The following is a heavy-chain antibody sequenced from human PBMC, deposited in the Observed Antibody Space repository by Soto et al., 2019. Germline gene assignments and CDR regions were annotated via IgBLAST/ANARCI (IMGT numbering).Heavy chain of an antibody. CDR2: INHSGST. J-gene: IGHJ4*02. CDR1: GGSFSGYY. V-gene: IGHV4-34*01. Sequence: SETLSLTCAVYGGSFSGYYWSWIRQPPGKGLEWIGEINHSGSTNYNPSLKSRVTISVDTSKNQFSLKLSSVTAADTAVYYCARNLKDFDDWGQGTLVTVSS. CDR3: ARNLKDFDD.